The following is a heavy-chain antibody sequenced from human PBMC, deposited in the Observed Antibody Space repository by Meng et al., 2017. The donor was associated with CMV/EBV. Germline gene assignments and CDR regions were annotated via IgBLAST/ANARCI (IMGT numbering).Heavy chain of an antibody. CDR1: GYTFTSYD. D-gene: IGHD5-18*01. CDR2: MNPNSGNT. CDR3: AREGRGYSYGYYYYYGMDV. Sequence: ASVKVSCKASGYTFTSYDINWVRQATGQGLEWMGWMNPNSGNTGYAQKFQGRVTMTRNTSISTAYMELSSLRSEDTAVYYCAREGRGYSYGYYYYYGMDVWGQRTTVTVSS. V-gene: IGHV1-8*01. J-gene: IGHJ6*02.